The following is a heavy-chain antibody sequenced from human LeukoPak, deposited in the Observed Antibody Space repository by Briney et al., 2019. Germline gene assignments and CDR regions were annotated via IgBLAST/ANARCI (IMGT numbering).Heavy chain of an antibody. J-gene: IGHJ3*02. CDR1: GFTLSSYG. Sequence: GGSLRLSCAASGFTLSSYGMHWVRQAPGKGLEWVAFIRYDGSNKYYADSVKGRFTISRDTSKNTLDLQMNSLRVADTALYYCASLPMERLPHNGFDIRGQGTMVTVSS. V-gene: IGHV3-30*02. CDR2: IRYDGSNK. D-gene: IGHD1-26*01. CDR3: ASLPMERLPHNGFDI.